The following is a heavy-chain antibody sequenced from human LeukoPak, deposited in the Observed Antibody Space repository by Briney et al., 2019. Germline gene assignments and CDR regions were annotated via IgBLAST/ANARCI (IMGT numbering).Heavy chain of an antibody. J-gene: IGHJ6*02. V-gene: IGHV4-39*01. CDR1: GGFISSTSYY. CDR2: IYFSGRT. D-gene: IGHD3-22*01. Sequence: PSETLSLTCTISGGFISSTSYYWGWIRQPPGKGLEWLESIYFSGRTYYNPSLKSRVTISVDTSKNQFSLSLSSVTAADTAVYYCARHDSTGFYFSPTYGMDVWGQGTTVTVSS. CDR3: ARHDSTGFYFSPTYGMDV.